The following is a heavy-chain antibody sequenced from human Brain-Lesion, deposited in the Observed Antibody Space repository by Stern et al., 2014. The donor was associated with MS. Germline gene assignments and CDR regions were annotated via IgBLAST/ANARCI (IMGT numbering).Heavy chain of an antibody. CDR3: TKDSGYFSGLFDS. CDR1: GFTFDDFA. D-gene: IGHD3-22*01. CDR2: INWNSGSL. Sequence: VQLVESGGGLVQPGRSLRLSCAASGFTFDDFAMHWVRQAPAKGLGWVSGINWNSGSLAYADSVKGRFSISRDSAKNSLFLQMNSLRPEDTALYYCTKDSGYFSGLFDSWGQGTLVTVSS. J-gene: IGHJ4*02. V-gene: IGHV3-9*01.